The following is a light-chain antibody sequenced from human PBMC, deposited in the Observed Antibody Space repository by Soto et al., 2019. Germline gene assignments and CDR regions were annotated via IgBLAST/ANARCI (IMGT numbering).Light chain of an antibody. CDR3: QQRTSVLS. Sequence: EMVWTQSPATLSLSPGERATLSCRASQSGNTNLAWYRQRAGQTPRLIIYDASKRATGIPARFIGSGSGTDFTLTISSLESEDFAVYYWQQRTSVLSFGGGTRVEIK. CDR1: QSGNTN. CDR2: DAS. J-gene: IGKJ4*01. V-gene: IGKV3-11*01.